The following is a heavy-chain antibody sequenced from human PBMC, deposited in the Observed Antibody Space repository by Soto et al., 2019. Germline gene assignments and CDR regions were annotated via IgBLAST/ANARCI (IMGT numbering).Heavy chain of an antibody. CDR2: IFYSGTT. CDR1: GGSISSGDYY. Sequence: SETLSLTCTVSGGSISSGDYYWSWIRQPPGKGLEWIGYIFYSGTTYYNPSLKSRVTISVDKSKNQFSLKLSSVTAADTAVYYCARETGRDGYYSYAMDVWRQGTMVTAFS. CDR3: ARETGRDGYYSYAMDV. V-gene: IGHV4-30-4*01. D-gene: IGHD1-1*01. J-gene: IGHJ6*02.